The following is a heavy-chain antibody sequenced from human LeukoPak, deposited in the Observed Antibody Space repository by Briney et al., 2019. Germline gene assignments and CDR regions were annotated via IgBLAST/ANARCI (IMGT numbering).Heavy chain of an antibody. CDR3: ARHPDYYMDV. CDR2: IYYSGST. Sequence: SETLSPTCTVSGGSISSYYWSWIRQPPGKGLEWIGYIYYSGSTNYNPSLKSRVTISVDTSKNQFSLKLSSVTAADTAVYYCARHPDYYMDVWGKGTTVPVSS. J-gene: IGHJ6*03. CDR1: GGSISSYY. V-gene: IGHV4-59*08.